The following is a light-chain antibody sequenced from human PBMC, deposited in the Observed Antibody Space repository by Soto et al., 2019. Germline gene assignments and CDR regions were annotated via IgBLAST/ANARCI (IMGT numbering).Light chain of an antibody. CDR1: QSISIW. CDR3: QHYYKWPLS. V-gene: IGKV1-5*03. J-gene: IGKJ4*01. Sequence: DIQMTQSPSTLSASVGDRVTIACRASQSISIWLAWFQQKPGKAPKLLIYQASSLQSGVPSRFSGSGSGTAFTLTISSLQPDDFALFFCQHYYKWPLSFGGGTKVDI. CDR2: QAS.